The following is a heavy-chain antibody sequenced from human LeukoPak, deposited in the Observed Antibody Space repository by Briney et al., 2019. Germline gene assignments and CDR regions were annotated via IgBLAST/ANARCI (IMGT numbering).Heavy chain of an antibody. Sequence: SVKVSCKASGGTFSSYAISWVRQAPGQGLEWMGGIIPIFGTANYAQKFQGRVTITADESTSTAYMELSSLRSEDTVVYYGARNPNSSGYYPRAYYFDYWGQGTLVTVSS. D-gene: IGHD3-22*01. J-gene: IGHJ4*02. V-gene: IGHV1-69*13. CDR3: ARNPNSSGYYPRAYYFDY. CDR2: IIPIFGTA. CDR1: GGTFSSYA.